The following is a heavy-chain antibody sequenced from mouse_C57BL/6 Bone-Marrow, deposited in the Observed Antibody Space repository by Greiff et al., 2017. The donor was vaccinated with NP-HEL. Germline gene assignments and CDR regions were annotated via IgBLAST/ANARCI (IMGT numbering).Heavy chain of an antibody. CDR2: IYPGDGDT. D-gene: IGHD1-1*01. CDR1: GYAFSSSW. CDR3: ARGTVVATDFDY. V-gene: IGHV1-82*01. J-gene: IGHJ2*01. Sequence: VQLQQSGPELVKPGASVKISCKASGYAFSSSWMNWVKQRPGKGLEWIGRIYPGDGDTNSNGKFKGKATLTADKSSSTAYMQLSSLTSEDSAVYFCARGTVVATDFDYWGQGTTLTVSS.